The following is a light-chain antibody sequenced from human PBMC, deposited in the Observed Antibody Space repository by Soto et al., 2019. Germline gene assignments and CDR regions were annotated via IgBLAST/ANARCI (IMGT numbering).Light chain of an antibody. Sequence: NFMLTQPHSVSASPGKTLSISCTRSSGNIASYYVQWYRQRPGSAPTSVIYEDSQRPSGVPDRFSASIDSSSNSATLSISGLKTEDEADYYCQSYDNNIVVFGGGTKLTVL. J-gene: IGLJ2*01. V-gene: IGLV6-57*04. CDR2: EDS. CDR3: QSYDNNIVV. CDR1: SGNIASYY.